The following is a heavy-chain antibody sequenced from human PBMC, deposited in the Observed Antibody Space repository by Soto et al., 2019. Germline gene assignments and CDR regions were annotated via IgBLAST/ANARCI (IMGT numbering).Heavy chain of an antibody. V-gene: IGHV3-49*03. CDR2: LRSKPYGGTT. D-gene: IGHD1-1*01. CDR1: GYIFGDYA. Sequence: PGGSLRLSCTGSGYIFGDYAMSWFRQAPGKGLEWVAFLRSKPYGGTTEYAASVEGRFTVSRDESKSIGYLQMNSLKTEDTAVYYCTRWKETYTDYWGQGTLVTVSS. CDR3: TRWKETYTDY. J-gene: IGHJ4*02.